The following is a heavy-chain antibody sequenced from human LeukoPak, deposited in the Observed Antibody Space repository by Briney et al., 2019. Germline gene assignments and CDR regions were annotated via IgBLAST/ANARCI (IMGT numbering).Heavy chain of an antibody. Sequence: GGSLRLSCAASGFTFSTYAMSWVRQAPGKGLEWVSAISGSGGSTDYADSVKGRFTISRDNSKNTLYLQMNSLRAEDTAVYYCAKQRVGATLSWFDPWGQGTLVTVSS. J-gene: IGHJ5*02. CDR2: ISGSGGST. CDR3: AKQRVGATLSWFDP. CDR1: GFTFSTYA. V-gene: IGHV3-23*01. D-gene: IGHD1-26*01.